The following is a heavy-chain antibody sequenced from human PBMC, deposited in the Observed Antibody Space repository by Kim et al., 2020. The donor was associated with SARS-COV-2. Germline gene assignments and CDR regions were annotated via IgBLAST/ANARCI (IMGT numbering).Heavy chain of an antibody. CDR1: GYSISSGYY. J-gene: IGHJ6*02. V-gene: IGHV4-38-2*02. CDR2: IYHSGST. Sequence: SETLSLTCTVSGYSISSGYYWGWIRQPPGKGLEWIGSIYHSGSTYYNPSLKSRVTISVDTSKNQFSLKLSSVTAADTAVYYCARDGRVAVAGTLLYYYYYGMDVWGQGTTVTVSS. D-gene: IGHD6-19*01. CDR3: ARDGRVAVAGTLLYYYYYGMDV.